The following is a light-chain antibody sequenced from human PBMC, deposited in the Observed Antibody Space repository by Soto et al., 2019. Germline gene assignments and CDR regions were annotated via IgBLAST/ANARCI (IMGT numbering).Light chain of an antibody. CDR2: AAS. J-gene: IGKJ1*01. CDR3: QQYNSYST. Sequence: DIQMTQSPSCLSASLGDRVPMTCRASQSISSYLNWYQQKPGKAPKLLIYAASSLQSGVPSRFSGSASGTEFTLTISSLQPEDFATYYCQQYNSYSTFGQGTKVDI. CDR1: QSISSY. V-gene: IGKV1-39*01.